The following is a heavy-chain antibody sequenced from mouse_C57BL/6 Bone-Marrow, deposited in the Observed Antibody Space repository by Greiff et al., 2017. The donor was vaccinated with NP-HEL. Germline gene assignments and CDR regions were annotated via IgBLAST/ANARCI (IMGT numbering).Heavy chain of an antibody. CDR1: GFTFSSYG. CDR2: ISSGGSYT. V-gene: IGHV5-6*01. D-gene: IGHD2-12*01. CDR3: ARQKAYSLDY. J-gene: IGHJ2*01. Sequence: EVKLMESGGDLVKPGGSLKLSCAVSGFTFSSYGMSWVRQTPDKRLEWVATISSGGSYTYYPDSVKGRFTISRDNAKNTLYLQMSSLKSEDTAMYYCARQKAYSLDYWGQGTTLTVSS.